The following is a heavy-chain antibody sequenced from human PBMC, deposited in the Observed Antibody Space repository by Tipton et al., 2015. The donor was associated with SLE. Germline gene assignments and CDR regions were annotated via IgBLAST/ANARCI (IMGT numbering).Heavy chain of an antibody. J-gene: IGHJ2*01. CDR3: ARQGPEDVDL. CDR1: GYSFTSYW. CDR2: IYPGGSET. V-gene: IGHV5-51*01. Sequence: VQLVQSGAEVKKSGESLKISCQASGYSFTSYWIVWVRQMPGRGLEWMAIIYPGGSETRYSPSFQGQVTISADKSISTVYLQWSRLKASDTAMYYCARQGPEDVDLWGRGTLVTVSS.